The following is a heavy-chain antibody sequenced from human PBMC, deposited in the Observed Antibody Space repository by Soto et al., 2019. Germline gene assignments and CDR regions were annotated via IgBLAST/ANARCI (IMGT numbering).Heavy chain of an antibody. D-gene: IGHD2-21*01. CDR1: GGSISRYF. CDR3: AHFSDLEWFDP. CDR2: IFYTGST. Sequence: QVQLQESGPGLVRPSETLSLTCTVSGGSISRYFWSWIRQYPGKGLEWIGYIFYTGSTTYNPSLKSRGTISIDTSTTQFSLKLSSLTAADTAVYYCAHFSDLEWFDPWGQGTLVTVSS. J-gene: IGHJ5*02. V-gene: IGHV4-59*01.